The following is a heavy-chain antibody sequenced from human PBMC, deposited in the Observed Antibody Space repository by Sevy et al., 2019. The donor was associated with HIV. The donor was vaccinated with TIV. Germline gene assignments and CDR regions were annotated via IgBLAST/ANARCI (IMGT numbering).Heavy chain of an antibody. D-gene: IGHD6-13*01. CDR1: GSIFSLYG. V-gene: IGHV3-30*02. Sequence: GGPLRLSCGASGSIFSLYGMHWVRQAPGKGLERVAFIRFDGRDKYYADSVKGRFTISRDNSKNTLYLQMNSLRPEDTSLYYCAKGLESYSSSWPYCFDYWGQVTLVTVSS. CDR2: IRFDGRDK. CDR3: AKGLESYSSSWPYCFDY. J-gene: IGHJ4*02.